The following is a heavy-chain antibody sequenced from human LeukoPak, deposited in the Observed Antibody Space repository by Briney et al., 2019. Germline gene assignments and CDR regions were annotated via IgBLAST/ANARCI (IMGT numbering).Heavy chain of an antibody. J-gene: IGHJ4*02. CDR3: VRRDTGWNYFDY. CDR1: GGSINSHY. Sequence: SETLSLICAVSGGSINSHYWGWIRRPPGKGLQWIGDIYYTGKINYNPSLKSRVTITLDTSKDHLSLNLTSVLAADTAIYYCVRRDTGWNYFDYWGQGILVTVSS. V-gene: IGHV4-59*08. CDR2: IYYTGKI. D-gene: IGHD6-19*01.